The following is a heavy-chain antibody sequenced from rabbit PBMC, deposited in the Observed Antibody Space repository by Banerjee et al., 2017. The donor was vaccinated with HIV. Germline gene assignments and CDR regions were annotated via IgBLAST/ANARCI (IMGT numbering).Heavy chain of an antibody. CDR3: ARGDSTYVYGFGL. CDR1: GFSFSTY. J-gene: IGHJ4*01. Sequence: QEQLVESGGGLVQPEGSLTLTCTASGFSFSTYMCWVRQAPGKGLEWIGCIATSGGFTAYASWAKGRFTISKTSSTAVTLQMTSLTAADTATYFCARGDSTYVYGFGLWGPGTLSPS. D-gene: IGHD6-1*01. V-gene: IGHV1S45*01. CDR2: IATSGGFT.